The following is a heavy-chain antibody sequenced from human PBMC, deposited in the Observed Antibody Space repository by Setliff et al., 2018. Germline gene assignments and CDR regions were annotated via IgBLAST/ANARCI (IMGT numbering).Heavy chain of an antibody. CDR1: DDSFYSDYYF. J-gene: IGHJ6*03. CDR3: ARAPDSYYYYYMDV. Sequence: SETLSLTCSVSDDSFYSDYYFWGWIRQPPGKGLEWIATISSSGATNYNSSLKSRVTISADTSKNQFSLKLKSVTAADTAVYYCARAPDSYYYYYMDVWGKGTTVTVSS. V-gene: IGHV4-39*07. CDR2: ISSSGAT.